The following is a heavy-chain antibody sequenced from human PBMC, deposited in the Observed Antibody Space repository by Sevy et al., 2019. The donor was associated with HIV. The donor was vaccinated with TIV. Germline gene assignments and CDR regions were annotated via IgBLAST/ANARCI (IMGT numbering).Heavy chain of an antibody. D-gene: IGHD2-2*01. CDR1: GFTFSSYS. J-gene: IGHJ5*02. CDR2: ISSSSSYI. CDR3: ASSGRCSSTSCPQNWFDP. Sequence: GESLKISCAASGFTFSSYSMNWVRQAPGKGLEWVSSISSSSSYIYYADSVKGRFTISRDNAKNSLYLQMNSLRAEDTAVYYCASSGRCSSTSCPQNWFDPWGQGTLVTVSS. V-gene: IGHV3-21*01.